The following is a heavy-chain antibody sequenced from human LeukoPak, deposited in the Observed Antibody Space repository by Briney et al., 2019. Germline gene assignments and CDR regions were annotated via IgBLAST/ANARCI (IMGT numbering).Heavy chain of an antibody. CDR1: GGSISSGGYY. J-gene: IGHJ4*02. CDR3: ARGSQQLVRGP. D-gene: IGHD6-13*01. V-gene: IGHV4-61*08. Sequence: SQTLSLTCTVSGGSISSGGYYWSWIRQPPGKGLEWIGYIYYSGSTNYNPSLKSRVTISVDTSKNQFSLKLSSVTAADTAVYYCARGSQQLVRGPWGQGTLVTVSS. CDR2: IYYSGST.